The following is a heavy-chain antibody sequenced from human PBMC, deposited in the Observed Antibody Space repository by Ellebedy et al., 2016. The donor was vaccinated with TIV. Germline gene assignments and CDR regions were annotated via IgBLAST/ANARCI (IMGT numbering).Heavy chain of an antibody. V-gene: IGHV1-69*13. CDR3: ARDCRETIRHDAFDI. Sequence: AASVKVSCKASGGTFSTYAISWVRQAPGQGLEWMGGILPILGAANHAQRFQDRVTITADESTSTIYMEPSSLSTDDTSVYFCARDCRETIRHDAFDIWGQGTLVIVSS. J-gene: IGHJ3*02. CDR2: ILPILGAA. CDR1: GGTFSTYA. D-gene: IGHD4/OR15-4a*01.